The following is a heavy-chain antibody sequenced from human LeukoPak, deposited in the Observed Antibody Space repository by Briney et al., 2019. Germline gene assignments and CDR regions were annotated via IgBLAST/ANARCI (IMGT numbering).Heavy chain of an antibody. Sequence: SVKVSCKASGGTFSSYSISWVRQAPGQGLEWMGGIIPVFDTADYAQKFQGRVTITADESTSTAYMELSSLRSEDTAVFYCARISLGAIWGYYYGMDVWGQGTTVTVSS. V-gene: IGHV1-69*13. CDR3: ARISLGAIWGYYYGMDV. J-gene: IGHJ6*02. CDR2: IIPVFDTA. CDR1: GGTFSSYS. D-gene: IGHD1-26*01.